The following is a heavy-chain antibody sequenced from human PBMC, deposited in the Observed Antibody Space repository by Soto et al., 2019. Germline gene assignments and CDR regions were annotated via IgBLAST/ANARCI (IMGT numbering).Heavy chain of an antibody. CDR3: ARLAEYCNGIKCYSNFDF. J-gene: IGHJ4*01. V-gene: IGHV1-8*01. Sequence: ASVKVSCKTSGYNFTNFDINWVRQAPGRGLVWMGWMNPSSGETGSAQNFQGRVTMTRDISTRTFFMQLTSLRSEDTAIYYCARLAEYCNGIKCYSNFDFWGRGTQVTVYS. CDR1: GYNFTNFD. CDR2: MNPSSGET. D-gene: IGHD2-15*01.